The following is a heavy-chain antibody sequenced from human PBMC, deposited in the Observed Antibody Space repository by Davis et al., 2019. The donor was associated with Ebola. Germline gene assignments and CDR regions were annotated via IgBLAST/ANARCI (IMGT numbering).Heavy chain of an antibody. V-gene: IGHV3-23*01. CDR1: GFTFSTSA. Sequence: PGGSLRLSCAASGFTFSTSAMSWVRQAPGKGLEWVSTISGSGGSTYYADSVKGRFTISRDISKNTLYLHMNYLRAEDTAVYYCAKESQWLDYFDYWGQGTLVTVSS. CDR2: ISGSGGST. D-gene: IGHD6-19*01. J-gene: IGHJ4*02. CDR3: AKESQWLDYFDY.